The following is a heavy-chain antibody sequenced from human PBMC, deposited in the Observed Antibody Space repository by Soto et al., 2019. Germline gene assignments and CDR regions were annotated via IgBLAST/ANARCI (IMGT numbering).Heavy chain of an antibody. D-gene: IGHD3-10*01. CDR2: ISAHTGNT. V-gene: IGHV1-18*01. CDR3: ARGRYGEY. Sequence: QVHLVQSGAEVKKPGASVKVSCKGSGYAFTTYGITWVRQAPGQGLEWMGWISAHTGNTNDAQKLQGRVTVTRDTATSTAYMELRSLRSDDTAVYYCARGRYGEYWGQGALVTVSS. J-gene: IGHJ4*02. CDR1: GYAFTTYG.